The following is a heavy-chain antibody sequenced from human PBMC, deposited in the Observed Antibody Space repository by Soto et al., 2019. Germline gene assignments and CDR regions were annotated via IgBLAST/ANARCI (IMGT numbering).Heavy chain of an antibody. Sequence: QVQLQESGPGLVKPSQTLSLTCTVSGGSISSGGYYWSWLGQQPGMGLEWIGYIYYSGSTYYNQSLKSGDTLTADTSKNHCTLKLNAGAAADTAGNYCGRGGGYKHRGAFDIWGQGTMVTVSS. V-gene: IGHV4-31*03. J-gene: IGHJ3*02. CDR3: GRGGGYKHRGAFDI. D-gene: IGHD5-12*01. CDR2: IYYSGST. CDR1: GGSISSGGYY.